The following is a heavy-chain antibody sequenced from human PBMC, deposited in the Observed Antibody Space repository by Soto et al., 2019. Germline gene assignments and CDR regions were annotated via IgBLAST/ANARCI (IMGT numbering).Heavy chain of an antibody. J-gene: IGHJ6*02. CDR2: INPNSGGT. CDR3: ARVLQYSNCSSTSCYAYYYGMDV. V-gene: IGHV1-2*02. D-gene: IGHD2-2*01. CDR1: GYTFTGYY. Sequence: ASVKVSCKASGYTFTGYYMHWVRQAPGQGLEWMGWINPNSGGTNYAQKFQGRVTMTRDTSISTAYMELSRLRSDDTAVYYCARVLQYSNCSSTSCYAYYYGMDVWGQGTTVTVSS.